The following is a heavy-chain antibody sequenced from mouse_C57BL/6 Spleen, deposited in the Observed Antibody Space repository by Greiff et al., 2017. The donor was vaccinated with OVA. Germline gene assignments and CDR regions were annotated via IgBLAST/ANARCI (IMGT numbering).Heavy chain of an antibody. V-gene: IGHV1-42*01. CDR3: ARKDDYPAWFAY. J-gene: IGHJ3*01. Sequence: EVQLVESGPELVKPGASVKISCKASGYSFTGYYMNWVKQSPEKSLEWIGEINPSTGGTTYNQKFKAKATLTVDKSSSTAYMQLKSLTSEDSAVYYCARKDDYPAWFAYWGQGTLVTVSA. CDR1: GYSFTGYY. D-gene: IGHD2-4*01. CDR2: INPSTGGT.